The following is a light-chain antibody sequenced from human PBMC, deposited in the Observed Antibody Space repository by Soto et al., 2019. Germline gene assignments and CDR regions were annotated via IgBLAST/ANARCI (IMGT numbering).Light chain of an antibody. J-gene: IGLJ2*01. CDR3: QTWDTGARVV. CDR2: LSSDGSH. Sequence: QPVLTQLPSASASLGASVKLTCTLSSGHSSYAIAWHQQQPEKGPLYLMKLSSDGSHSKGDGIPDRFSGSSSGAERYLTISRRQSEDEADYYCQTWDTGARVVFGGGTKLTVL. V-gene: IGLV4-69*01. CDR1: SGHSSYA.